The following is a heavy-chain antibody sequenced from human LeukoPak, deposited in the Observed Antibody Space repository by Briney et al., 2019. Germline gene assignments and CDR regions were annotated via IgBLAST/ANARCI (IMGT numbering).Heavy chain of an antibody. V-gene: IGHV4-38-2*02. CDR3: ARHGSGTYFDP. CDR2: IYHSGST. Sequence: SQTLSLTCTVSGYFISSGYYWGWIRQPPGKGLEWIGSIYHSGSTYYNPSLKSRVTISVDTSKNQFSLKVSSVTAADTAVYYCARHGSGTYFDPWGQGTLVTVSS. CDR1: GYFISSGYY. D-gene: IGHD1-26*01. J-gene: IGHJ5*02.